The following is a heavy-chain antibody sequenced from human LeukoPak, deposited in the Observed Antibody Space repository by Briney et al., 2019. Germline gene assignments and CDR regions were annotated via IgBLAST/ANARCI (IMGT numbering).Heavy chain of an antibody. J-gene: IGHJ4*02. CDR3: ARDGRYPQY. CDR2: ISWDGGST. D-gene: IGHD3-16*02. Sequence: GGSLRLSCAASGFTFDDYAMHWVRQAPGKGLEWVSLISWDGGSTYYADSVKGRFTISRDNAKNSLYLQMNNLRAEDTAVYYCARDGRYPQYWGQGTMVTVSS. CDR1: GFTFDDYA. V-gene: IGHV3-43D*03.